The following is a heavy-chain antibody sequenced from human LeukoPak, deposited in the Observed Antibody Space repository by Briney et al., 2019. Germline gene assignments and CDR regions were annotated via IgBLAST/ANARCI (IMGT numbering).Heavy chain of an antibody. V-gene: IGHV1-69*04. Sequence: SVKVSCKASGGTFSSYAISWVRQAPGQGLEWMGRIVPILGIANYAQKFQGRVTITADKSTSTAYMELSSLRSEDTAVYYCARASSLDPSGGYWGQGTLVTVSS. CDR3: ARASSLDPSGGY. D-gene: IGHD3-16*01. J-gene: IGHJ4*02. CDR2: IVPILGIA. CDR1: GGTFSSYA.